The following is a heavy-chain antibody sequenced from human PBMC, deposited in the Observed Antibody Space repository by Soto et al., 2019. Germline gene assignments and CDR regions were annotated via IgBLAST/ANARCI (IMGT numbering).Heavy chain of an antibody. CDR1: GGTFSSYT. Sequence: QVQLVQSGAEVKKPGSSVKVSCKASGGTFSSYTISWVRQAPGQGLEWMGRIIPILGIANYAQKFQGGVTMTADKSTSTAYMELSSLRSDDTAVYYFARAGLGDGMDVWGQGTTVTVSS. D-gene: IGHD5-12*01. V-gene: IGHV1-69*02. CDR3: ARAGLGDGMDV. CDR2: IIPILGIA. J-gene: IGHJ6*02.